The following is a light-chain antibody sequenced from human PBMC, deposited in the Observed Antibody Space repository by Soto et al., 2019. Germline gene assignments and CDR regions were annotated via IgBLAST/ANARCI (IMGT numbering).Light chain of an antibody. Sequence: DIQMTQSPSTLSASIGDRVTITCRASQTISNWLAWYQQKPGKAPKVLIHDASRLESGVPSRFSGSCSGTEFTLTINNLQPDDFAIYYCRQYDSESTFGQGTKVDNK. J-gene: IGKJ1*01. CDR2: DAS. V-gene: IGKV1-5*01. CDR3: RQYDSEST. CDR1: QTISNW.